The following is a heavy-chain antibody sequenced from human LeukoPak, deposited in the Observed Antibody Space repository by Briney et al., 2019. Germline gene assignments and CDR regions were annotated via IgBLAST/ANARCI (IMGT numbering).Heavy chain of an antibody. V-gene: IGHV4-59*01. Sequence: SETLSLTCTVSGGSISYYYWSWIRQSPGKGLEWTGYIYYSGITNYNPSLKSRVTISVDTSKNQFSLQLRSVTAADTAVYYCAREDPQTTVPEGMDVWGQGTTVTVSS. CDR1: GGSISYYY. CDR3: AREDPQTTVPEGMDV. D-gene: IGHD4-17*01. J-gene: IGHJ6*02. CDR2: IYYSGIT.